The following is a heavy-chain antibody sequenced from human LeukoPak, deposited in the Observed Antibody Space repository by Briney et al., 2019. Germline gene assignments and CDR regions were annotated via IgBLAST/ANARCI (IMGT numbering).Heavy chain of an antibody. CDR3: ARGTIAAAGYYYFDY. D-gene: IGHD6-13*01. CDR1: GFTFSNYW. CDR2: INGDGSST. V-gene: IGHV3-74*01. Sequence: PGGSLRLSCAASGFTFSNYWMHWVRQAPGQGLVWVSRINGDGSSTSYTDSVKGRFTISRDNAKNSLYLQMNSLGAEDTAVYYCARGTIAAAGYYYFDYWGQGTQVTVSS. J-gene: IGHJ4*02.